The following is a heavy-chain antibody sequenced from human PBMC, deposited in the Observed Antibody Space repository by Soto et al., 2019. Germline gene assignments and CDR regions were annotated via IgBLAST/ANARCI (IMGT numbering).Heavy chain of an antibody. J-gene: IGHJ5*02. D-gene: IGHD5-12*01. CDR1: GGTFSSYA. V-gene: IGHV1-69*01. CDR3: ATSGYDNNWFDP. Sequence: VKVSCKASGGTFSSYAISWVRQAPGQGLEWMGGIIPIFGTANYAQKFQGRVTITADESTSTAYMELSSLRSEDTAVYYCATSGYDNNWFDPWGQGTLVTVSS. CDR2: IIPIFGTA.